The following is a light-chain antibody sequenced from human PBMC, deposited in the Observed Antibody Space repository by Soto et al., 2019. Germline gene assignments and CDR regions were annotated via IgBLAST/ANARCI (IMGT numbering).Light chain of an antibody. Sequence: DIQMTQSPSSVSASVGDRVTITCRASQGITNRLAWYQQKPGKAPKLLIYEASSLQSGVPSRISGSGSGTDFTLTISSLQPEDFATYYCQQANSFPITVGPGTRLEIK. V-gene: IGKV1D-12*01. CDR1: QGITNR. CDR2: EAS. CDR3: QQANSFPIT. J-gene: IGKJ5*01.